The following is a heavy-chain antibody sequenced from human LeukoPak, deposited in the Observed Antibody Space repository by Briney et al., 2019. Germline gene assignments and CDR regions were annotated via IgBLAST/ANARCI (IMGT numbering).Heavy chain of an antibody. CDR3: TRGIAAAAGY. V-gene: IGHV3-49*04. J-gene: IGHJ4*02. CDR1: GFTFGDYA. CDR2: IRSKAYGGTT. Sequence: GGSLRLSCTASGFTFGDYAMSWVRQAPGKGLEWVGFIRSKAYGGTTEYAASVKGRFTISRDDSKSIAYLQMNSLKTEDTAVYYCTRGIAAAAGYWGQGTLVTVSS. D-gene: IGHD6-13*01.